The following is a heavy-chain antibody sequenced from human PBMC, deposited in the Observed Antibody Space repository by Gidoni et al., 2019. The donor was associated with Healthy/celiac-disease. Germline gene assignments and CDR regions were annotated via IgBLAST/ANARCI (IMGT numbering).Heavy chain of an antibody. J-gene: IGHJ4*02. Sequence: EVQLVESGGGLVQPGRSLRLSGTASGFTFGDYAMSWFRQAPVKGLGWVGFIRSKAYGGTTEYAASVKGRFTISRDDSKSIAYLQMNSLKTEDTAVYYCTRAPDCSGGSCYSEPFDYWGQGTLVTVSS. D-gene: IGHD2-15*01. CDR2: IRSKAYGGTT. V-gene: IGHV3-49*03. CDR3: TRAPDCSGGSCYSEPFDY. CDR1: GFTFGDYA.